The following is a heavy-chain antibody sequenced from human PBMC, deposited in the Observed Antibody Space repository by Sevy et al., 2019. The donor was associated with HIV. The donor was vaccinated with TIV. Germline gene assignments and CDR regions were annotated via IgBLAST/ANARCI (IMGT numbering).Heavy chain of an antibody. D-gene: IGHD1-1*01. V-gene: IGHV4-34*01. J-gene: IGHJ4*02. CDR2: IKHSGST. CDR1: VGSFSGYY. CDR3: ARGPSVERRGTFDY. Sequence: SETLSLTCAVYVGSFSGYYWSWIRQPPGKGLEWIGEIKHSGSTNYNPSLKSRVTISVDTSKNQFSLKLSSVTAADTAVYYCARGPSVERRGTFDYWGQGTLVTVSS.